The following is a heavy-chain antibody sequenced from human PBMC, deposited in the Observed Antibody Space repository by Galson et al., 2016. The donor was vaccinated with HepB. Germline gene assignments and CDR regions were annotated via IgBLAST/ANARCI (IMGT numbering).Heavy chain of an antibody. CDR1: GFGFSDYY. CDR2: ISGNNIYT. V-gene: IGHV3-11*06. CDR3: VRDVSDYDYYGLDV. J-gene: IGHJ6*02. D-gene: IGHD3-3*02. Sequence: SLRLSCAASGFGFSDYYMSWVRQAPGKGLEWISYISGNNIYTYYAASVKGRFTISRDNAKNAVYLQMNSLRAEDTAVYYCVRDVSDYDYYGLDVWGQGTTVTVSS.